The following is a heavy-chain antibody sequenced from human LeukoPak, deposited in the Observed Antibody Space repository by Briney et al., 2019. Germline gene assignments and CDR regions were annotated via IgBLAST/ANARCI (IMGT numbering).Heavy chain of an antibody. J-gene: IGHJ4*02. CDR1: GFTFSSYA. V-gene: IGHV3-23*01. Sequence: HAGGSLRLSCAASGFTFSSYAMSWFRQAPGKGREWVSAISGSGGSTYYADSVKGRFTISRDNSKNTLYLQMNSLRAEDTAVYYCAGGSYLDYFDYWGQGTLVTVSS. D-gene: IGHD1-26*01. CDR3: AGGSYLDYFDY. CDR2: ISGSGGST.